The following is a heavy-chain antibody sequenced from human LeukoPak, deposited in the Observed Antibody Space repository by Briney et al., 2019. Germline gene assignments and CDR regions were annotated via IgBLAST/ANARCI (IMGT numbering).Heavy chain of an antibody. J-gene: IGHJ4*02. CDR3: ARAGDYDGDYFDY. CDR1: GGSISSGGYS. Sequence: PSQTLSLTCAVSGGSISSGGYSWGWIRQPPGKGLEWIGYIYHSGSTYYNPSLKSRVTISVGRSKNQFSLKLSSVTAADTAVYYCARAGDYDGDYFDYWGQGTLVTVSS. D-gene: IGHD4-17*01. CDR2: IYHSGST. V-gene: IGHV4-30-2*01.